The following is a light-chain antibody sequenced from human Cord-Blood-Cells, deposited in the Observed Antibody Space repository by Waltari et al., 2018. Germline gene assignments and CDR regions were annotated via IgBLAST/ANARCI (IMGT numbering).Light chain of an antibody. CDR1: QSISSW. Sequence: DIQMTQSPSTLSASVGDRVTITCRASQSISSWLAWYQQKQGKAPKLLIYKASSLESGVPSRFSGSGSGTEFTLTISSLQPDDFATYYCQQYNSYSRTFGPGTKVDIK. CDR3: QQYNSYSRT. V-gene: IGKV1-5*03. J-gene: IGKJ3*01. CDR2: KAS.